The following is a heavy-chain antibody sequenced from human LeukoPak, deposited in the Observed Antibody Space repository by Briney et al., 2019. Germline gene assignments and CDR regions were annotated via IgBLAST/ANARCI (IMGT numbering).Heavy chain of an antibody. CDR2: ISGSGGST. CDR1: GFTFSSYA. V-gene: IGHV3-23*01. Sequence: PGGSLRLSCAASGFTFSSYAMSWVRRAPGKGLEWVSAISGSGGSTYYADSVKGRFTISRDNSKNTLYLQMNSLRAEDTAVYYCAKDQNYGSGSYYFDYWGQGTLVTVSS. CDR3: AKDQNYGSGSYYFDY. J-gene: IGHJ4*02. D-gene: IGHD3-10*01.